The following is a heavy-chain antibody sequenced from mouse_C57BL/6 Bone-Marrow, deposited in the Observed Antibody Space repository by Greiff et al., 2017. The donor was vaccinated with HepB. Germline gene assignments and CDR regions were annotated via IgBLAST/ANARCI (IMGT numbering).Heavy chain of an antibody. CDR3: RYGSGGY. CDR2: IDPENGDT. Sequence: EVQLLESGAELVRPGASVKLSCTASGFNIKDYYMHWVKQRPEQGLEWIGWIDPENGDTEYASKFQGKATITADTSSNTAYLQLSSLTSEDTAVYYCRYGSGGYWGQGTTLTVSS. V-gene: IGHV14-4*01. J-gene: IGHJ2*01. D-gene: IGHD1-1*01. CDR1: GFNIKDYY.